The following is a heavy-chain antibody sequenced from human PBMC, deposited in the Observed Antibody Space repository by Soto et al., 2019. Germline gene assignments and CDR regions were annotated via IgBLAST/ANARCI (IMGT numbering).Heavy chain of an antibody. CDR2: FDPEDGET. CDR3: ARGLPLAADY. CDR1: GYTLTELA. Sequence: ASLKVSCKVSGYTLTELAMHWVRQAPGKGLEWMGGFDPEDGETIYAQKFQGRVTITRDTSASTAYMELSSLRSEDTAVYYCARGLPLAADYWGQGTLVTVSS. V-gene: IGHV1-24*01. J-gene: IGHJ4*02.